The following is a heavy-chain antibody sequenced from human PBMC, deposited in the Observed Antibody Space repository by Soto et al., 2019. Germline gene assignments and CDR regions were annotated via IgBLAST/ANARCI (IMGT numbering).Heavy chain of an antibody. J-gene: IGHJ4*02. Sequence: GGSLRLSCAASGFTFSSYGMHWVRQAPGKGLEWVAVISYDGSNKYYADSVKGRFTISRDNSKNTLYLQMNSLRAEDTAVYYCAKGRSGWAGVYYFDYWGQGTLVTVSS. CDR3: AKGRSGWAGVYYFDY. V-gene: IGHV3-30*18. CDR1: GFTFSSYG. D-gene: IGHD6-19*01. CDR2: ISYDGSNK.